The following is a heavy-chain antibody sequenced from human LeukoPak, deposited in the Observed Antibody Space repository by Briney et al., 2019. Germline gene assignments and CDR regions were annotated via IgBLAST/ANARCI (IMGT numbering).Heavy chain of an antibody. CDR3: ARVGGVEYYYMDV. CDR2: IYIGGST. CDR1: GFTLSSNY. J-gene: IGHJ6*03. Sequence: GGSLRLSCASSGFTLSSNYMSWVRQAAGKVREWVSVIYIGGSTYYAASVKGRFTISRDNSKNTLYLQMNSLRAEDTAVYYCARVGGVEYYYMDVWGKGTTVTVSS. V-gene: IGHV3-53*01.